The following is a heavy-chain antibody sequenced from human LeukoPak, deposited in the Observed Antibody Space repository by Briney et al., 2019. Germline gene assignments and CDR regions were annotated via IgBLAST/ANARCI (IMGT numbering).Heavy chain of an antibody. V-gene: IGHV1-18*01. CDR2: ISAYNGNT. D-gene: IGHD6-19*01. CDR1: GYTFTSYG. Sequence: ASVKVSCKASGYTFTSYGISWVRPAPGQGLEWMGWISAYNGNTNYAQKLQGRVTMTTDTSTSTAYMELRSLRSDDTAVYYCARDFTEYSSGWYESDAFDIWGQGTMVTVSS. J-gene: IGHJ3*02. CDR3: ARDFTEYSSGWYESDAFDI.